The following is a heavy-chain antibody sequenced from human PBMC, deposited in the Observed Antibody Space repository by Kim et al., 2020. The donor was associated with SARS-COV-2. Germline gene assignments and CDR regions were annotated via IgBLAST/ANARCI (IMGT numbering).Heavy chain of an antibody. CDR1: GGSISSSSYY. CDR3: ERDEREVATISYGMDD. Sequence: SETLSLICTVSGGSISSSSYYWGWIRQPPGKGLEWIGSIYYSGSTYYNPSLKSRVTISVDTSKNQFSLKRSSVTAADTAVYYCERDEREVATISYGMDDCGQGTTVTVSS. CDR2: IYYSGST. V-gene: IGHV4-39*07. J-gene: IGHJ6*02. D-gene: IGHD5-12*01.